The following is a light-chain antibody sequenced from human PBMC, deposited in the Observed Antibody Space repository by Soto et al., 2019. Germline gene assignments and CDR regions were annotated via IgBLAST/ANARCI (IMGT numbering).Light chain of an antibody. CDR2: EVS. CDR3: SSYTTNSTI. Sequence: QSALTQPASVSGSPGPSITLSCTGTSSDVGGYNYVSWYQQYPGKAPKLMIFEVSNRASGVSNRFSGSKSGNKASLTISGLQAEDEADYYCSSYTTNSTIFGGGTKLTVL. V-gene: IGLV2-14*01. J-gene: IGLJ2*01. CDR1: SSDVGGYNY.